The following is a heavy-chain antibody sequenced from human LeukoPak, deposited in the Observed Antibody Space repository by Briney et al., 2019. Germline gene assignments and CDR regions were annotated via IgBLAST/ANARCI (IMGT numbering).Heavy chain of an antibody. CDR1: GYSFADYY. V-gene: IGHV1-2*02. J-gene: IGHJ6*03. Sequence: ASVKVSCKGSGYSFADYYMHWVRQAPGQGLEWMGWLKPNSGDTRSAQKFQGRVIMTRDTSISTAYMELSRLRSDDTAVYYCARAPFPSPVTGYYYYMDIWGKGTTVAISS. CDR2: LKPNSGDT. D-gene: IGHD4-17*01. CDR3: ARAPFPSPVTGYYYYMDI.